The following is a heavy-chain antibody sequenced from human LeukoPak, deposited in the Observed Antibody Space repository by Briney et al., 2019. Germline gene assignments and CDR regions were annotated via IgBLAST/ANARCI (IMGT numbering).Heavy chain of an antibody. D-gene: IGHD2-15*01. CDR2: IYSGGST. CDR1: GFSVSSNY. CDR3: ARSSGYCGGGSCLFPEYFQH. Sequence: GGSLRLSCAASGFSVSSNYVSWVRQAPGKGLEWVSVIYSGGSTYYADSVKGRSTISRDNSKNTMYLQMNSLRAEDTAVYYCARSSGYCGGGSCLFPEYFQHWGQGTLVTVSS. J-gene: IGHJ1*01. V-gene: IGHV3-66*01.